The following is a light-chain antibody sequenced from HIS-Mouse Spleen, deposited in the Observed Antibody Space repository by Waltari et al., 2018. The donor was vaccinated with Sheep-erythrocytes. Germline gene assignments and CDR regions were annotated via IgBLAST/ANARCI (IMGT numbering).Light chain of an antibody. J-gene: IGLJ1*01. CDR1: SRYVGVYNY. Sequence: QSALTQPRSVSGSPGQSVTISCTGTSRYVGVYNYVSCYPQPPGKAPKLMLYDVSKRPSGGPDRCSGSKSGNTASLTISGLQDEDEADYYCCSYAGSYNHVFATGTKVTVL. CDR3: CSYAGSYNHV. V-gene: IGLV2-11*01. CDR2: DVS.